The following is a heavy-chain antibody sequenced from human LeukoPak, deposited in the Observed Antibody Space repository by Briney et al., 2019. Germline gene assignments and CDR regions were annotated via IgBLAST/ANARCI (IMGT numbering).Heavy chain of an antibody. D-gene: IGHD5-18*01. CDR1: GGSISSYY. V-gene: IGHV4-59*13. J-gene: IGHJ4*02. Sequence: SETLSLTCTVSGGSISSYYWSWIRQPPGKGLDWIGYIYYIGSTNYNPSLKSRVTMSVDTSKNQFSLKLSSVTAADTAVYYCARGGGYSYGYYFDYWGQGTLVTVSS. CDR2: IYYIGST. CDR3: ARGGGYSYGYYFDY.